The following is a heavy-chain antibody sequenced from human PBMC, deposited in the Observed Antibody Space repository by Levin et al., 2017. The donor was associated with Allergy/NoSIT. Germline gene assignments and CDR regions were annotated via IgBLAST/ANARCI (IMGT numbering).Heavy chain of an antibody. CDR2: VRSKGNSYGT. D-gene: IGHD2-8*02. J-gene: IGHJ4*02. CDR3: TRVGESPSLGNCTGGVCIFDY. V-gene: IGHV3-73*01. Sequence: GGSLRLSCATSGFSFTGSAIHWVRQASGKGLEWVGRVRSKGNSYGTAYAASVEGRFTIPRDESKNTAYLQMNSLKTEDTGVYYCTRVGESPSLGNCTGGVCIFDYWGQGTLVTVSS. CDR1: GFSFTGSA.